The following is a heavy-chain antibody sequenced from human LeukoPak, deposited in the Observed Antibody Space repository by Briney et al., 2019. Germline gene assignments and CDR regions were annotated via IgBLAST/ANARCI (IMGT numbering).Heavy chain of an antibody. V-gene: IGHV3-33*01. CDR1: GFTFSSYG. Sequence: AGGSLRLSCAASGFTFSSYGMHWVRQAPGKGLEWVAVIWYDGSNKYYADSVKGRFTISRDNSKNTLYLPMNSLRAEGTAVYYCARYSGSYHYPYYFDYWGQGTLVTVSS. CDR3: ARYSGSYHYPYYFDY. J-gene: IGHJ4*02. CDR2: IWYDGSNK. D-gene: IGHD1-26*01.